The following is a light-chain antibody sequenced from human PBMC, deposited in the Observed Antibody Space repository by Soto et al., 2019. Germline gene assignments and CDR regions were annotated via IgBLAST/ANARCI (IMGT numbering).Light chain of an antibody. J-gene: IGLJ2*01. V-gene: IGLV1-47*01. Sequence: QSALTQPASVSGSPGQSITISCTGTSSDVGGYNYVYWYQQLPGTAPKLLVYRDNQRPSGVPDRFSGSKSGTSASLAISGLRSDDEADYYCAAWDDSLRGVVFGGGTKVTVL. CDR2: RDN. CDR1: SSDVGGYNY. CDR3: AAWDDSLRGVV.